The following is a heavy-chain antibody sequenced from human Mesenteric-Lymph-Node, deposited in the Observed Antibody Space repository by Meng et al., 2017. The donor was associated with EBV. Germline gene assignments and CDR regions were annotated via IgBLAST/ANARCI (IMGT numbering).Heavy chain of an antibody. J-gene: IGHJ4*02. CDR2: IYSGGST. V-gene: IGHV3-53*01. CDR1: GFTVSSNY. Sequence: ELQLVESGGGLIQPGESRRLSCAASGFTVSSNYMSWVCQAPGKGLEWVSVIYSGGSTYYADSVKGRFSISRDNSKNTLNLQMNSLRVEDTAVYYCATSSGAAPLAYWGQGTLVTVSS. CDR3: ATSSGAAPLAY. D-gene: IGHD3-10*01.